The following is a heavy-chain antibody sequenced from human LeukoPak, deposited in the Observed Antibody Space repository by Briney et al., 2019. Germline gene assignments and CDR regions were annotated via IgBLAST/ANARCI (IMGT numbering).Heavy chain of an antibody. CDR1: GYTFTGYY. V-gene: IGHV1-2*02. CDR2: INPNSGRT. D-gene: IGHD6-13*01. Sequence: ASVKVSCKASGYTFTGYYMNWVRQAPGQGLEWMGWINPNSGRTNYAQNFQGRVTMTRDPSIGTAYMELSGLTSNDTAVYYCARTREYSSSWYFPPFDPWGQGTLVTVSS. CDR3: ARTREYSSSWYFPPFDP. J-gene: IGHJ5*02.